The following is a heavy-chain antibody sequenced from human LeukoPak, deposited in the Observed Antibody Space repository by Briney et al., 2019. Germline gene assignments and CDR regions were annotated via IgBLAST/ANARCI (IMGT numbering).Heavy chain of an antibody. CDR1: GGSISSSSYY. CDR3: ARHPRGVATIPDYYFDY. V-gene: IGHV4-39*01. D-gene: IGHD5-12*01. J-gene: IGHJ4*02. Sequence: SETLSLTCTVSGGSISSSSYYWGWVRQPPGKGLEWIGSIYYSGSTYYNPSLKSRVTISVDTSKNQFSLKLSSVTAADTAVYYCARHPRGVATIPDYYFDYWGQGTLVTVSS. CDR2: IYYSGST.